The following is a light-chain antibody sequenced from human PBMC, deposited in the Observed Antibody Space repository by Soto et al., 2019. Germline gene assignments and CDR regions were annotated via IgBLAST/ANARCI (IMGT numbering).Light chain of an antibody. J-gene: IGKJ1*01. CDR2: DAS. CDR1: QIIRSY. CDR3: QQSYSTPPWT. V-gene: IGKV1-39*01. Sequence: DIQLTHSPSSLSACVGDKVTITCRAGQIIRSYLNWVQRKPGKAPKLLIYDASSLQTGVPSRFSGSGSGTDFSLTISSLQPEDFATYYCQQSYSTPPWTFGQGTKVDIK.